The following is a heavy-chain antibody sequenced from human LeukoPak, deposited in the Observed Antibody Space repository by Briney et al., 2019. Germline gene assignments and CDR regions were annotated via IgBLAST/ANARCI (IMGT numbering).Heavy chain of an antibody. CDR3: ARGSGSYYDY. CDR1: GGSIISSSYY. CDR2: IYYSGST. D-gene: IGHD3-10*01. Sequence: PSETLSLTCTVSGGSIISSSYYWGWIRQPPGKGLEWIGSIYYSGSTYYNPSLKSRVTISVDTSKNQFSLKLSSVTAADTAVYYCARGSGSYYDYWGQGTLVTVSS. J-gene: IGHJ4*02. V-gene: IGHV4-39*01.